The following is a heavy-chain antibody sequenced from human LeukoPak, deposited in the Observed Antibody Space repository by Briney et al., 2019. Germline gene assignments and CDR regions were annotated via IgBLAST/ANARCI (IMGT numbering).Heavy chain of an antibody. J-gene: IGHJ4*02. V-gene: IGHV4-59*01. Sequence: SETLSLTCTVSGGSISSYYWSWIRQPPRPGLGWIGYISDTGNTNYSPSLNSRVTISLDTSKNQFSLKLSSVTTADTAVYYCARSTTTFDDWGQGTLVTVSS. D-gene: IGHD4-11*01. CDR2: ISDTGNT. CDR1: GGSISSYY. CDR3: ARSTTTFDD.